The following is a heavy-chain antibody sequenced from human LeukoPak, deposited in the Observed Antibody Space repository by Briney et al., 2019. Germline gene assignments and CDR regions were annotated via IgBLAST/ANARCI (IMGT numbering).Heavy chain of an antibody. D-gene: IGHD2-2*02. CDR1: GGSFSGYY. CDR3: ARSHDVVVPAAILGDAFDI. CDR2: INHSGST. V-gene: IGHV4-34*01. J-gene: IGHJ3*02. Sequence: SETLSLTCAVYGGSFSGYYWSWIRQPPGKGLEWIGEINHSGSTNYNPSLKSRVTISVDTSKNQFSLKLSSVTAADTAVYYCARSHDVVVPAAILGDAFDIWGQGTMVTVSS.